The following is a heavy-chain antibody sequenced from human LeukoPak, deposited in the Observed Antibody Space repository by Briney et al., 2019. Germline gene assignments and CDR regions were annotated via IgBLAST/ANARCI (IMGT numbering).Heavy chain of an antibody. V-gene: IGHV5-10-1*01. CDR2: IDPSDSYS. D-gene: IGHD3-22*01. CDR3: ARQIGSSGYYY. J-gene: IGHJ4*02. CDR1: GYSFTNHW. Sequence: GESLKISCKGSGYSFTNHWIGWVRQMPGKGLEWMGRIDPSDSYSNYSPSFQGHVTISADKSISTAYLQWSSLKASDTAMYYCARQIGSSGYYYWGQGTLVTVSS.